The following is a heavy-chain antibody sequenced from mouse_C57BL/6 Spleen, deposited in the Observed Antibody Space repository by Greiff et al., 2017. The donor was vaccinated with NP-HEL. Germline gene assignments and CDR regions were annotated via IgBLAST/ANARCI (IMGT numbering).Heavy chain of an antibody. CDR1: GFSFNTYA. J-gene: IGHJ3*01. CDR3: VRQAQTWFAY. V-gene: IGHV10-1*01. CDR2: IRSKSNNYAT. Sequence: DVQLQESGGGLVQPKGSLKLSCAASGFSFNTYAMNWVRQAPGKGLEWVARIRSKSNNYATYYADSVKDRFTISRDDSESMLYLQMNNLKTEDTAMYYCVRQAQTWFAYWGQGTLVTVSA.